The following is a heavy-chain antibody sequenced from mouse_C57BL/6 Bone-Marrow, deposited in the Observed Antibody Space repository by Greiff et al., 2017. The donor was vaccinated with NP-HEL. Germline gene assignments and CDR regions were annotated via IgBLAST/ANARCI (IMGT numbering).Heavy chain of an antibody. D-gene: IGHD1-1*01. CDR3: ARSYYGSSYWYFDV. CDR1: GYSFTDYN. J-gene: IGHJ1*03. V-gene: IGHV1-39*01. Sequence: EVQLQQSGPELVKPGASVKISCKASGYSFTDYNMNWVKQSNGKSLELIGVINPNYGTTSYNQKFKGKATLTVDQSSSTAYMQLNSLTSEDYAVYYCARSYYGSSYWYFDVWGTGTTVTVSS. CDR2: INPNYGTT.